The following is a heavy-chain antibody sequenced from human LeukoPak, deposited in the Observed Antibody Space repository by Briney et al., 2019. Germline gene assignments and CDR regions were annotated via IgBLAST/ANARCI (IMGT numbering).Heavy chain of an antibody. Sequence: GASVKVSCKASGGTFSSYAISWVRQAPGRGLEWMGGIIPIFGTANYAQKFQGRVTITTDESTSTAYMELSSLRSEDTAVYYCARGTTYDFWSGYYQFDYWGQGTLVTVSS. CDR3: ARGTTYDFWSGYYQFDY. CDR2: IIPIFGTA. V-gene: IGHV1-69*05. J-gene: IGHJ4*02. D-gene: IGHD3-3*01. CDR1: GGTFSSYA.